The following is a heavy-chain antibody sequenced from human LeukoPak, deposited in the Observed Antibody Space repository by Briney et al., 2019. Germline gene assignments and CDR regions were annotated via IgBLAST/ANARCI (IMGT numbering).Heavy chain of an antibody. CDR3: AKENYNDSSGYGC. CDR1: GFTFSSDA. D-gene: IGHD3-22*01. V-gene: IGHV3-23*01. CDR2: ISGSGGST. J-gene: IGHJ4*02. Sequence: GGSLRLSCAASGFTFSSDAMSWVRQAPGKGLEWVSTISGSGGSTYYADSVKGRFTISRDNSKNTLYLQMNSLRAEDTAVYYCAKENYNDSSGYGCWGQGTLVTVSS.